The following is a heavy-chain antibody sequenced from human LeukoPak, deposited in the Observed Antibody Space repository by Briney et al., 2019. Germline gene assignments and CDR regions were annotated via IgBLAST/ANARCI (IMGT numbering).Heavy chain of an antibody. J-gene: IGHJ4*02. D-gene: IGHD3-3*01. CDR3: AKELEWLSYYFDY. V-gene: IGHV3-23*01. CDR1: GFAFSSYA. CDR2: ISGSGGST. Sequence: PGGSLRLSCAASGFAFSSYAMSWVRQAPGKGLEWVSAISGSGGSTYYADSVKGRFTISRDNSKNTLYLQMDSLRAEDTAVYYCAKELEWLSYYFDYWGQGTLVTVSS.